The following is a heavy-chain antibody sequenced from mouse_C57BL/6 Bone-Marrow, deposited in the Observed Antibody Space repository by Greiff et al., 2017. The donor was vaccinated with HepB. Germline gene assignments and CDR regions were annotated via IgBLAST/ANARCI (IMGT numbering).Heavy chain of an antibody. V-gene: IGHV1-5*01. CDR2: IYPGNSDT. CDR3: TRDGYDECYAIDY. D-gene: IGHD2-2*01. CDR1: GYTFTSYW. J-gene: IGHJ4*01. Sequence: EVQLQQSGTVLARPGASVKMSCKTSGYTFTSYWMHWVKQRPGQGLEWIGAIYPGNSDTSYNQKFKGKAKLTAVTSASTAYMERSSLTNDDSAVYYGTRDGYDECYAIDYWGQGTSVTVSS.